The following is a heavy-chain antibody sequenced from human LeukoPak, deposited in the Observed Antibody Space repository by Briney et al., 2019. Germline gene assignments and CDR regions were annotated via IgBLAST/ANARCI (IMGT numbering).Heavy chain of an antibody. CDR1: GFTFDDYA. V-gene: IGHV3-9*01. CDR2: ISWNSGSI. D-gene: IGHD1-26*01. J-gene: IGHJ4*02. CDR3: ARDIRVGAAYYFDY. Sequence: GGSLRLSCAASGFTFDDYAMHWVRQAPGKGLEWVSGISWNSGSIGYADSVKGRFTISRDNAKNSLYLQMNSLNTEDTAMYYCARDIRVGAAYYFDYWGQGNLVTVSS.